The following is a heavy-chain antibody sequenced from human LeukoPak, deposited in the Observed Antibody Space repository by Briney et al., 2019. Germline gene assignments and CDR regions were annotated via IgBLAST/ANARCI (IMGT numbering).Heavy chain of an antibody. Sequence: GASVKVSCKASGYTFTTYGISWVRQAPGQGLEWMGWISAYNYNTKYAQRFQGRVTMTTDTSTSTADMELRSLRSDDTAVYYCARDDPVLPTAPNYYGMDVWGXXTXVTVSS. J-gene: IGHJ6*04. CDR1: GYTFTTYG. CDR3: ARDDPVLPTAPNYYGMDV. V-gene: IGHV1-18*01. D-gene: IGHD1-1*01. CDR2: ISAYNYNT.